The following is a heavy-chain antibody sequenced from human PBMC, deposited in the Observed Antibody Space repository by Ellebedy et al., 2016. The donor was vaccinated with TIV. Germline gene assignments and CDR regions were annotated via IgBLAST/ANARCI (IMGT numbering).Heavy chain of an antibody. J-gene: IGHJ4*02. CDR1: GFTFSSYS. D-gene: IGHD3-10*01. Sequence: PGGSLRLSCAASGFTFSSYSMNWVRQAPGKGLEWVSSISSSSSYIYYADSLKGRFTISRDNAKNSLYLQMNSLRAEDTAVYYCARVGLPYYSGSGSQSPFDYWGQGTLVTVSS. V-gene: IGHV3-21*01. CDR3: ARVGLPYYSGSGSQSPFDY. CDR2: ISSSSSYI.